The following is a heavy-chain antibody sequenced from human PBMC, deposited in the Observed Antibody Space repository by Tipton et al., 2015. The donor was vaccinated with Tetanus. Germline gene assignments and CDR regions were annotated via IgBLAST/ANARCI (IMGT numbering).Heavy chain of an antibody. CDR1: GFTFSTYW. CDR2: INGEASDT. CDR3: ARDIAIVRARDWYFDV. V-gene: IGHV3-74*01. J-gene: IGHJ2*01. Sequence: SLRLSCAAPGFTFSTYWMHWVRQAPGKGLVWVSRINGEASDTGYADSVKGRLSISRDNSKNTLYLQMNSLSAEDTAVYYCARDIAIVRARDWYFDVWGRGTLVTVSS. D-gene: IGHD2/OR15-2a*01.